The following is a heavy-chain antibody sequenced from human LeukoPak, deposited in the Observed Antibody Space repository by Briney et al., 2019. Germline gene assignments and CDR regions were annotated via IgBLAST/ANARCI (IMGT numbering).Heavy chain of an antibody. J-gene: IGHJ4*02. CDR2: IWHDGSNK. V-gene: IGHV3-33*06. Sequence: GGSLRLSCAASGFTFSTYVIHWVRQAPGKGLEWVALIWHDGSNKYYGDSVKGRFTISRDNSKNTLYLQMDSLRDEDTAVYYCAKGLSSSTWADFDSWGQGTLVTVSS. CDR1: GFTFSTYV. CDR3: AKGLSSSTWADFDS. D-gene: IGHD6-13*01.